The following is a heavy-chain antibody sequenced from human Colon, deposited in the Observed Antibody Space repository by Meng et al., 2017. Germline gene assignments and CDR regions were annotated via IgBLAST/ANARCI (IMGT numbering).Heavy chain of an antibody. CDR2: IYHSATS. CDR3: ARRNSNNWFDP. V-gene: IGHV4-4*02. CDR1: GAFLSGDNW. J-gene: IGHJ5*02. Sequence: GSLRPSCPVSGAFLSGDNWWRWVRQPPGKGLECIGEIYHSATSNYNPSLKSRVTISVDKSKNQFSLKLSSVTAADTSVYYCARRNSNNWFDPWGQGNLVTVSS. D-gene: IGHD2/OR15-2a*01.